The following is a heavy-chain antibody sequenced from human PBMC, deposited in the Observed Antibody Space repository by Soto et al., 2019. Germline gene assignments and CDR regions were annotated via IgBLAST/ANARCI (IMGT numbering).Heavy chain of an antibody. CDR2: IYYTGST. J-gene: IGHJ5*02. D-gene: IGHD3-22*01. V-gene: IGHV4-30-4*01. CDR3: ARVGRTSYHDSSCYNWFDP. CDR1: GGSISSGDYY. Sequence: SETLSLTCTFSGGSISSGDYYLSWIRQPPGKGLEWIGYIYYTGSTYYNPSLKSRLTISVDTSNSQFSLKLSSVTAADTPVYYCARVGRTSYHDSSCYNWFDPWGQGTLVTVSS.